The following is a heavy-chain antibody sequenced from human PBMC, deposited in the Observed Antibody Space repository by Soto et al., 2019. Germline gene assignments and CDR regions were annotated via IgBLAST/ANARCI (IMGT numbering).Heavy chain of an antibody. V-gene: IGHV1-2*04. D-gene: IGHD3-10*01. J-gene: IGHJ6*02. Sequence: GASVKVSCKASGYTFTGYYMHWVRQAPGQGLEWMGWINPNSGGTNYAQKFQGWVTMTRDTSISTAYMELSRLRSDDTAVYYCARAPVGRYYYGSETTQLPSFGMDVWGQGTTVTVSS. CDR1: GYTFTGYY. CDR2: INPNSGGT. CDR3: ARAPVGRYYYGSETTQLPSFGMDV.